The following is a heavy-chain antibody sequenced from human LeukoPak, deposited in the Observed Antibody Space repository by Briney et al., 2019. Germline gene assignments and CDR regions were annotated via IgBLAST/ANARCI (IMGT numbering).Heavy chain of an antibody. J-gene: IGHJ4*02. CDR3: ARSRVRGVIDY. Sequence: SETLSLTCAVYGGSFSGYYWSWIRQPPGKGLEWIGYIYYSGSTNYNPSLKSRVTISVDTSKNQFSLKLSSVTAADTAVYYCARSRVRGVIDYWGQGTLVTVSS. CDR1: GGSFSGYY. D-gene: IGHD3-10*01. V-gene: IGHV4-59*01. CDR2: IYYSGST.